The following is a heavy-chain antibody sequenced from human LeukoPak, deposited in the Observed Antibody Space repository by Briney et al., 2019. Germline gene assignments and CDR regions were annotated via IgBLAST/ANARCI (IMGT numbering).Heavy chain of an antibody. CDR1: GGTFSSYT. J-gene: IGHJ5*02. CDR3: ARGGYCSSTSCRSWFDP. Sequence: SVKVSCKASGGTFSSYTISWVRQAPGQGLEWMGRIIPILGIANYAQKLQGRVTITADQSTSTAYMELGSLRSEDTAVYYWARGGYCSSTSCRSWFDPWGQGTLVTVSS. D-gene: IGHD2-2*01. V-gene: IGHV1-69*02. CDR2: IIPILGIA.